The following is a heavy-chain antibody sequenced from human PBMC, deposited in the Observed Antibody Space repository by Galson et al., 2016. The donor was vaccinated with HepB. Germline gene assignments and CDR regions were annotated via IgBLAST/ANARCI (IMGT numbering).Heavy chain of an antibody. CDR2: ITGSGDNT. V-gene: IGHV3-23*01. Sequence: SLRLSCAASGFTFSSYAMNWVRQAPGKGLEWVSAITGSGDNTYYADSVKGRFTFSRDNSKNTLFLQMNSLRAEDTAVYYCAKADWTDDVFDVWGQGTMVTVFS. J-gene: IGHJ3*01. CDR3: AKADWTDDVFDV. D-gene: IGHD3/OR15-3a*01. CDR1: GFTFSSYA.